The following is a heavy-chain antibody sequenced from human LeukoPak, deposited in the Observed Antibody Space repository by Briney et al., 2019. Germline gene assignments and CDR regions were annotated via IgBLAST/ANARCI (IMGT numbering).Heavy chain of an antibody. Sequence: SETLSLTCTVSGGSISRSTYYWGWIRQPPGKGLEWIGSIYYSGSTYYSPSLKSRVTISVDTSKNQFSLKLSSVTAADTAVYYCARENYGPPSDAFDIWGQGTMVTVSS. CDR1: GGSISRSTYY. CDR3: ARENYGPPSDAFDI. J-gene: IGHJ3*02. CDR2: IYYSGST. D-gene: IGHD3-10*01. V-gene: IGHV4-39*07.